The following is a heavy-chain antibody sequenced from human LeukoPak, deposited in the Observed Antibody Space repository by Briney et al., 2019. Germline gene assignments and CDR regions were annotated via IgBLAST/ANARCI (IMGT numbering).Heavy chain of an antibody. CDR2: IYTSGST. CDR1: GGSISSYY. J-gene: IGHJ6*03. V-gene: IGHV4-4*07. Sequence: SETLSLTCTVSGGSISSYYWSWIRQPAGKGLEWIGRIYTSGSTNYNPSLKSRVTMSVDTSKNQFSLKLSSVTAADTAVYYCSRDRRWLPPKTYYSYYRDVGGKGTRATVPS. CDR3: SRDRRWLPPKTYYSYYRDV. D-gene: IGHD6-19*01.